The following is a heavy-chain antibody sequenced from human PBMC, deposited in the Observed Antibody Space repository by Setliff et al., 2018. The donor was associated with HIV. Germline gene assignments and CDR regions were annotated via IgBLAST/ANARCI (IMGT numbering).Heavy chain of an antibody. CDR3: ARDCGGDCFSGVAGPNYYYGMDV. D-gene: IGHD2-21*02. CDR2: IYTSGST. Sequence: PSETLSLTCTVSGGSISSGSYYWSWIRQPAGKGLEWIERIYTSGSTNYNPSLKSRVTISVDTSKNQFSLKLSSVTAADTAVYYCARDCGGDCFSGVAGPNYYYGMDVWGQGTTVTVSS. J-gene: IGHJ6*02. V-gene: IGHV4-61*02. CDR1: GGSISSGSYY.